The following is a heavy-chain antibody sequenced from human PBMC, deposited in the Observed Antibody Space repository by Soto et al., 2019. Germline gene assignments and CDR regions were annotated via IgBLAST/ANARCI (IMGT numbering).Heavy chain of an antibody. V-gene: IGHV1-69*02. D-gene: IGHD6-13*01. CDR2: IIPILGIA. CDR1: GGTFSSYT. Sequence: QVQLVQSGAEVKKPGSSVKVSCKASGGTFSSYTISWVRQATGQGLEWMGRIIPILGIANYAQKFQGRVTITADKSTSTAYMELSSLRSEYMAVYYCASLATADTLDYWGQGTLVTVSS. J-gene: IGHJ4*02. CDR3: ASLATADTLDY.